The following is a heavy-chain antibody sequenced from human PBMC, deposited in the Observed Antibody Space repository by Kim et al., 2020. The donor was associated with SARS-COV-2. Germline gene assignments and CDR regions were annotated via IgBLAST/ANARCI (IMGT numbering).Heavy chain of an antibody. CDR3: ACTPSDGRGYVRLDS. J-gene: IGHJ4*02. CDR1: GFSLSTNGVG. CDR2: IYWDNDK. D-gene: IGHD5-12*01. Sequence: SGPTLVKPTQTLTLTCTFSGFSLSTNGVGVGWIRQPPGKALEWLALIYWDNDKRYSQSLKSRLTITKDTSKNQVVLTLTNMDSVDTATYFCACTPSDGRGYVRLDSRGEGTPVAVSS. V-gene: IGHV2-5*02.